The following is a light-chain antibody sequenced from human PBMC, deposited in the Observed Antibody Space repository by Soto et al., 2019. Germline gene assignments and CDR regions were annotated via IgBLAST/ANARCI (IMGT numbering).Light chain of an antibody. CDR2: KAS. CDR1: QSISSW. Sequence: DLQMTQSPSTLSASVGDRVTITFRASQSISSWLSWYQQKPGKAPKLLIYKASSLESGVPSRFSGSGSGTEFTLTISSLQPDDFATYYCQQYNSYPWTFGQGTKVDI. V-gene: IGKV1-5*03. J-gene: IGKJ1*01. CDR3: QQYNSYPWT.